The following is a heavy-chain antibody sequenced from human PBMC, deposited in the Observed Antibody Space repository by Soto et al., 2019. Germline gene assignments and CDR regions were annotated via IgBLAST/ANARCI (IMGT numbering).Heavy chain of an antibody. Sequence: SETQSLTCPVSGGSISSSSYYWGWIRQPPGKGLEWIGSIYYSGSTYYNPSLKSRVTISVDTSKNQFSLKLSSVTAADTAVYYCARVGSLRLGTMVRTNWFDPWGQGTLVTVSS. D-gene: IGHD3-10*01. CDR3: ARVGSLRLGTMVRTNWFDP. V-gene: IGHV4-39*07. CDR2: IYYSGST. CDR1: GGSISSSSYY. J-gene: IGHJ5*02.